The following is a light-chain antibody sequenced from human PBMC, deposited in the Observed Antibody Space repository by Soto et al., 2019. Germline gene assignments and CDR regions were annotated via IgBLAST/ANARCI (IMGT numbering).Light chain of an antibody. CDR3: SAYTTSIALYV. Sequence: QSALTQPASVSGSPGQSITISCTGTSSDVGTYKYVSWYQQLPGKAPKLMIYEVSNRPSGVSNRFSGSKSGSTASLTISGLQAEDEADYYCSAYTTSIALYVFGAGTKVTVL. CDR1: SSDVGTYKY. V-gene: IGLV2-14*01. CDR2: EVS. J-gene: IGLJ1*01.